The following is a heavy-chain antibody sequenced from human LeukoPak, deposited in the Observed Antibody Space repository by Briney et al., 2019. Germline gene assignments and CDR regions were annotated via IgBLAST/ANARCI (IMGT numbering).Heavy chain of an antibody. CDR2: IIPIFGTA. V-gene: IGHV1-69*05. J-gene: IGHJ5*02. CDR1: GGTFSSYA. Sequence: SVKVSCKASGGTFSSYAISWVRQAPGQGLEWMGGIIPIFGTANYAQKFQGRVTITTDESTSTAYMELGSLRSEDTAVYYCARAPITIFGVVIWWFDPWGQGTLVTVSS. D-gene: IGHD3-3*01. CDR3: ARAPITIFGVVIWWFDP.